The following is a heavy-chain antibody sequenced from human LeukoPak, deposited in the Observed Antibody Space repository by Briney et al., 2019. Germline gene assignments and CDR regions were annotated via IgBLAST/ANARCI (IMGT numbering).Heavy chain of an antibody. V-gene: IGHV1-18*01. Sequence: ASVKVSCKASGYTFTSYGISWVRQAPGQGLERMGWISAYNGNTNYAQKLQGRVTMTTDTSTSTAYMELRSLRSDDTAVYYCARGVAAAGTGAFDIWGQGTMVTVSS. J-gene: IGHJ3*02. CDR1: GYTFTSYG. D-gene: IGHD6-13*01. CDR2: ISAYNGNT. CDR3: ARGVAAAGTGAFDI.